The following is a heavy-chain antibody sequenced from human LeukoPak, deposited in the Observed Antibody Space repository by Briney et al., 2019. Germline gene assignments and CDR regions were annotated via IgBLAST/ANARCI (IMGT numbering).Heavy chain of an antibody. CDR2: ISGSGVST. J-gene: IGHJ4*01. V-gene: IGHV3-23*01. CDR1: GLALSNYA. Sequence: GGSLRLSCAPSGLALSNYAMHWVRQAPGKGLEWVSTISGSGVSTYYADSVKGRFTISRDNPKNTLYLQMNSLRAEDTAVYYCARILQRFNYGAFDYSVHGTLVTVSS. D-gene: IGHD4-17*01. CDR3: ARILQRFNYGAFDY.